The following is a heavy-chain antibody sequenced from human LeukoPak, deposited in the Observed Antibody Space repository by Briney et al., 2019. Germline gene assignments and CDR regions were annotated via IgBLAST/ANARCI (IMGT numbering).Heavy chain of an antibody. CDR2: ISYDARNK. CDR1: GFTFSAFA. V-gene: IGHV3-30*04. CDR3: ARGTTDIVADISDAFDI. J-gene: IGHJ3*02. D-gene: IGHD5-12*01. Sequence: RSLRLSCAASGFTFSAFAMHWVRQAPGKGLEWVAAISYDARNKYYAVSVRGRFTISRDNSRNTLFLQLNSLKAEDTAVYFCARGTTDIVADISDAFDIWGQGSVVTVSS.